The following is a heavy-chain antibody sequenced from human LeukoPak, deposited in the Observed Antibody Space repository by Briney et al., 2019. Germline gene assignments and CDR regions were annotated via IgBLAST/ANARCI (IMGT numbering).Heavy chain of an antibody. D-gene: IGHD1-26*01. V-gene: IGHV3-21*01. Sequence: RGGSLRLSCAASGFSFSTYSMIWVRQAPGKGLERVSSISTSSIYIYYADSLKGRFTISRDNVKKSLYLQMNSLRAEDTAVYYCARGSDNSGSYHSLDYWGQGTLVTVSS. J-gene: IGHJ4*02. CDR1: GFSFSTYS. CDR3: ARGSDNSGSYHSLDY. CDR2: ISTSSIYI.